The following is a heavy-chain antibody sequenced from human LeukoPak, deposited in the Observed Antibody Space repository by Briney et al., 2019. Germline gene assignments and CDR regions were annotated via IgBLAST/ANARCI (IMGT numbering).Heavy chain of an antibody. D-gene: IGHD2-2*01. CDR3: ARSPQPADIVVVPAATPNAGGDWFDP. CDR2: IYTSGST. J-gene: IGHJ5*02. CDR1: GGSISSYY. V-gene: IGHV4-4*07. Sequence: SETLSLTCTVSGGSISSYYWSWIRQPAGKGLEWIGRIYTSGSTNYNPSLKSRVTMSVDTSKNRFSLKLSSVTAADTAVYYCARSPQPADIVVVPAATPNAGGDWFDPWGQGTLVTVSS.